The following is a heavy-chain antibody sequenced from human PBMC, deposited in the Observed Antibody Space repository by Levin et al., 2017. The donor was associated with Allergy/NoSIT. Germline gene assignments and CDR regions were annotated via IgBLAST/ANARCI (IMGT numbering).Heavy chain of an antibody. V-gene: IGHV3-21*01. CDR1: GFAFSTYS. Sequence: GGSLRLSCAASGFAFSTYSMNWVRQAPGKGLEWVSSITSTSSYIYYADSIKGRFTISRDNAKNSLYLQMNSLRAEDTAVHYCVRVAPHSKLGATSAPDYWGQGALVTVSS. J-gene: IGHJ4*02. CDR3: VRVAPHSKLGATSAPDY. CDR2: ITSTSSYI. D-gene: IGHD1-26*01.